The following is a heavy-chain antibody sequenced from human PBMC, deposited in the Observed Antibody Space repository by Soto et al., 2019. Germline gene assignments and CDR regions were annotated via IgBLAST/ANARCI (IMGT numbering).Heavy chain of an antibody. CDR1: GGSISSGGYY. D-gene: IGHD6-13*01. CDR2: IYYSGST. CDR3: ASSRQLAAALDY. V-gene: IGHV4-31*03. J-gene: IGHJ4*02. Sequence: SETLSLTCTVSGGSISSGGYYWSWIRQHPGKGLEWIAYIYYSGSTYYNPSLKSRVTISVDTSKNQFSLKLSSVTAADTAVYYCASSRQLAAALDYWGQGTLVTVSS.